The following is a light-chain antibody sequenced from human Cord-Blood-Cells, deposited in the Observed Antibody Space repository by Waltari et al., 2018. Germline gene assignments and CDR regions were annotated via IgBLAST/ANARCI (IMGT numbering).Light chain of an antibody. Sequence: QSALTQPRSVSGSPGQSVTISCTGTSTDVGGYNYVSWYQQHPAKAPKLMSYDVSKRPSGVPDRFSGSKSGNTASLTISGLQAEDEADYYCCSYAGSYTVVFGGGTKLTVL. CDR2: DVS. J-gene: IGLJ2*01. V-gene: IGLV2-11*01. CDR3: CSYAGSYTVV. CDR1: STDVGGYNY.